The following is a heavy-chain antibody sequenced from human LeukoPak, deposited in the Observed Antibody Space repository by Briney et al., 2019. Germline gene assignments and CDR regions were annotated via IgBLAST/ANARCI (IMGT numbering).Heavy chain of an antibody. CDR2: ISYDGDKK. Sequence: QSGGSLRLSCAASGFAFSDSGMHWVRQAPGKGLEWVALISYDGDKKHYADSVKGRFTISRDNSKNTLYLQMNDLRADDTALYYCAHWNDDRENPNDYWGQGTLVTVSS. J-gene: IGHJ4*02. CDR1: GFAFSDSG. V-gene: IGHV3-30*03. CDR3: AHWNDDRENPNDY. D-gene: IGHD1-1*01.